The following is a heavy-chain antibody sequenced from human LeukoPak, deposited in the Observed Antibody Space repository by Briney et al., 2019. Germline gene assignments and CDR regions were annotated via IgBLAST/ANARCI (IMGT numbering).Heavy chain of an antibody. J-gene: IGHJ4*02. Sequence: SETLSLTCSVSGYSISSGYYWDWIRQPPGKGLEWIGQIYHSGSTYYNPSLKSRVTISVDTSKNQFSLKLSSVTAADTAVYYCAREGRWELLHYWGRGTLVTVSS. CDR1: GYSISSGYY. CDR3: AREGRWELLHY. V-gene: IGHV4-38-2*02. CDR2: IYHSGST. D-gene: IGHD1-26*01.